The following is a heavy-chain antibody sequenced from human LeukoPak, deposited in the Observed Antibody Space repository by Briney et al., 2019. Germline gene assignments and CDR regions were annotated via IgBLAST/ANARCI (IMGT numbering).Heavy chain of an antibody. CDR1: GFTFSSYG. D-gene: IGHD6-13*01. CDR2: ISYDGSNK. Sequence: PGRSLRLSCAASGFTFSSYGMHWVRQDPGNGLERVAVISYDGSNKYYADSVKGRFTISRDNSKNTLYLQMNSLRAEDTAVYYCAKWGSSWYYDYWGQGTLVTVSS. V-gene: IGHV3-30*18. J-gene: IGHJ4*02. CDR3: AKWGSSWYYDY.